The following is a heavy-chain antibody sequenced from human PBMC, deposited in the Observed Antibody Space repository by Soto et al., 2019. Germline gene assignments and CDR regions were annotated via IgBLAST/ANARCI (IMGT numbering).Heavy chain of an antibody. CDR1: GGTFNSYA. CDR2: IIPIFRST. V-gene: IGHV1-69*06. D-gene: IGHD6-19*01. Sequence: QVQLVQSGAEVKKPGSSVKVSCNASGGTFNSYALTWVRQAPGHVLEWMGGIIPIFRSTNYAQKFQGRLMITAESSTRRAFMALRSLRSDDTAVYYCARVRLLPYGSGWRSLYWNSDLWSRGTVVTVSS. CDR3: ARVRLLPYGSGWRSLYWNSDL. J-gene: IGHJ2*01.